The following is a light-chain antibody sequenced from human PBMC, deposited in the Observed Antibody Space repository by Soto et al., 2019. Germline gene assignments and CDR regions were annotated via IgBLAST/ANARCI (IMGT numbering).Light chain of an antibody. J-gene: IGKJ1*01. CDR1: QSVSSNY. CDR3: QQYNSYRT. V-gene: IGKV3-20*01. Sequence: EIVMTQSPGTLSLSPGETATLSCRASQSVSSNYVAWFHQKPGQAPRLLIYGASSRATGVPDRFSASGSGTDFTLTISRLEPEDFAVYYCQQYNSYRTFGQGTKVEIK. CDR2: GAS.